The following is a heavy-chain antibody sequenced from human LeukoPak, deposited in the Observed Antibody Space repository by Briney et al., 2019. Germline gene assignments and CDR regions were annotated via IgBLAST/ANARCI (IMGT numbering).Heavy chain of an antibody. CDR2: IYTSGST. J-gene: IGHJ5*02. CDR1: GGSISSYY. CDR3: ARTRMAGTGGWFDP. Sequence: PSETLSLTCTVSGGSISSYYWSWIRQPAGKGLEWIGRIYTSGSTNYNPSLKSRVTMSVDTCKNQFSLKLSSVTAADTAVYYCARTRMAGTGGWFDPWGQGTLVTVSS. V-gene: IGHV4-4*07. D-gene: IGHD6-19*01.